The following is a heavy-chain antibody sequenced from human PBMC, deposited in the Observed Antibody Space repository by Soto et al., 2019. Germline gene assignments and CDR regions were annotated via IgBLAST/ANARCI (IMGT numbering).Heavy chain of an antibody. D-gene: IGHD3-22*01. CDR2: INPSSGGT. CDR3: ARSYDSSGYYYVFDY. J-gene: IGHJ4*02. Sequence: ASVKVSCKASGYTFTGYYMHWVRQAPGQGLEWMGWINPSSGGTNYAQKFQGWVTMTRDTSISTAYMELSRLRSDDTAVYYCARSYDSSGYYYVFDYWGQGTLVTVSS. CDR1: GYTFTGYY. V-gene: IGHV1-2*04.